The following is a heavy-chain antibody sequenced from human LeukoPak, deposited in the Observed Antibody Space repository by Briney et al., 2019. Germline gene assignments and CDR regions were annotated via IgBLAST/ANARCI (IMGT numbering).Heavy chain of an antibody. D-gene: IGHD6-13*01. Sequence: GGSLRLSCTVSGFTVSSNSMSWVRQAPGKGLEWVSFIYSDNTHYSDSVKGRFTISRDNSKNSLYLQMNSLRAEDTAVYYCARVRSSSWYISYYYYYYMDVWGKGTTVTISS. CDR3: ARVRSSSWYISYYYYYYMDV. CDR2: IYSDNT. V-gene: IGHV3-53*01. J-gene: IGHJ6*03. CDR1: GFTVSSNS.